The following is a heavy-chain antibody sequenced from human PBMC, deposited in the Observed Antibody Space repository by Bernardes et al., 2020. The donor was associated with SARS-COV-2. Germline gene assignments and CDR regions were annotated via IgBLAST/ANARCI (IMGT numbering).Heavy chain of an antibody. CDR3: ARPPLAYGDRDAFDI. Sequence: GGSLRLSCAASGFTFSDYCMSWIRQAPGKGLEWISYITSSDSTMFYADSVKGRFTISRDNAKNSLYLQMNSLRVEDTAVYYCARPPLAYGDRDAFDIWGQGTMVTVSS. CDR2: ITSSDSTM. D-gene: IGHD4-17*01. CDR1: GFTFSDYC. J-gene: IGHJ3*02. V-gene: IGHV3-11*01.